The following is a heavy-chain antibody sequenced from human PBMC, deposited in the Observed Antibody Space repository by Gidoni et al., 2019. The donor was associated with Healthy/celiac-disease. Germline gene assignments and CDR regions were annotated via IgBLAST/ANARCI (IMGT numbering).Heavy chain of an antibody. CDR1: GYTFTGYY. Sequence: QAQLVQSGAEVKKPGASVKVSCKASGYTFTGYYMHWVRQAPGQGLEWMGWINPNSCGTNYAHKFQGRVTMTRDTSISTAYMELSRLRSDDTAVYYCARGHGGNSGHYWGQGTLVTVSS. V-gene: IGHV1-2*07. CDR3: ARGHGGNSGHY. D-gene: IGHD2-21*02. CDR2: INPNSCGT. J-gene: IGHJ4*02.